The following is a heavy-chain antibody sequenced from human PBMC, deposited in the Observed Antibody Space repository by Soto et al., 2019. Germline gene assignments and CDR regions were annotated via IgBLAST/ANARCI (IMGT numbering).Heavy chain of an antibody. Sequence: QVQLVESGGGVVQPGRSLRLSCAASGFTFSSYGMHWVRQAPGKGLEWVAVISYDGSNKYYADSVKGRFTISRDNSKNTLYLQMNSLRAEDTAVYYCAKDWGGEGYSSASTIDYWGQGTLVTVSS. J-gene: IGHJ4*02. CDR2: ISYDGSNK. D-gene: IGHD5-18*01. V-gene: IGHV3-30*18. CDR1: GFTFSSYG. CDR3: AKDWGGEGYSSASTIDY.